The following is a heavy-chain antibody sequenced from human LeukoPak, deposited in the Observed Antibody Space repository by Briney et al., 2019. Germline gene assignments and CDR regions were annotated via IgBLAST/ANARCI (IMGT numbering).Heavy chain of an antibody. Sequence: GGSLRLSCAASGFTFSSYGMHWVRQAPGKGLEWVAFIRYDGSNKYYADSVEGRFTISRDNSKNTLYLQMNSLRAEDTAVYYCAKGPYSSGWYNWFDPWGQGTLVTVSS. D-gene: IGHD6-19*01. CDR2: IRYDGSNK. CDR1: GFTFSSYG. CDR3: AKGPYSSGWYNWFDP. J-gene: IGHJ5*02. V-gene: IGHV3-30*02.